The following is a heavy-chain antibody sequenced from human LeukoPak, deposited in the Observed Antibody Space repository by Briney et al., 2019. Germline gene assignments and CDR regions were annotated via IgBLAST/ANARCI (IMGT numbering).Heavy chain of an antibody. Sequence: KTGGSLRLSCAASEFTFSSYSMNWVRQAPGKGLEWVSSISSSSSYIYYADSVKGRFTISRDNAKNSLYLQMNSLRAEDTAVYYCARADYGDYGVDYWGQGTLVTVSS. CDR1: EFTFSSYS. V-gene: IGHV3-21*01. J-gene: IGHJ4*02. D-gene: IGHD4-17*01. CDR2: ISSSSSYI. CDR3: ARADYGDYGVDY.